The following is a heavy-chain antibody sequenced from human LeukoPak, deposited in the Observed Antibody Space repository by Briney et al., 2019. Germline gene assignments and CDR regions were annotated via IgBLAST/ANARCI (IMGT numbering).Heavy chain of an antibody. CDR2: IQYDGNDR. Sequence: GGSLRLSCVVSGLTFRTYGMHWVRQAPGKGLEWVAFIQYDGNDRYYADSVRGRFTISRDNSQTTLHLQMNSLRSEDTAVYYCAKGGDEVDYWGQGTLVTVSS. V-gene: IGHV3-30*02. CDR1: GLTFRTYG. J-gene: IGHJ4*02. D-gene: IGHD3-16*01. CDR3: AKGGDEVDY.